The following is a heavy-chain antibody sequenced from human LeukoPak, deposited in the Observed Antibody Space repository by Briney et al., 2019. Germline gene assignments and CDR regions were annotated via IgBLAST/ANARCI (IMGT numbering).Heavy chain of an antibody. J-gene: IGHJ4*02. Sequence: GGSLNISGQGSGYSFASYWSGGVRQIPAKGRGWMGIIYTGDAENRNNPSFQGQVTIPDEMSISTSYLQWSSLKASDTAMYYCARQLKVAATDAYYFDYWGQGTLVTVSS. V-gene: IGHV5-51*01. D-gene: IGHD2-15*01. CDR3: ARQLKVAATDAYYFDY. CDR1: GYSFASYW. CDR2: IYTGDAEN.